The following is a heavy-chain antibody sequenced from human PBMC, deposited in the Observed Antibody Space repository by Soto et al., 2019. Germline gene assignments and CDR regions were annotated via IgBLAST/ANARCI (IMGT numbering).Heavy chain of an antibody. CDR1: GGSFSGYY. CDR2: INHSGST. J-gene: IGHJ4*02. V-gene: IGHV4-34*01. CDR3: ARALHYYDRSGYYYAGYLDN. D-gene: IGHD3-22*01. Sequence: PSETLSLTCAVYGGSFSGYYWSWIRQPPGKGLEWIGEINHSGSTNYNPSLKSRVTISVDMSKNQFSLKLSSVTAADTAVYYCARALHYYDRSGYYYAGYLDNWGQGTLVTVSS.